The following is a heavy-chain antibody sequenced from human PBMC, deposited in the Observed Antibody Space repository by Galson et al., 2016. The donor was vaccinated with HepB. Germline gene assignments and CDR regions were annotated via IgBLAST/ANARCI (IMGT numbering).Heavy chain of an antibody. Sequence: CAISGDSVSSNSVAWNWIRQSPSRGLEWLGRTCYRSKWYTDYSMSVKSRISINPDTSKNQLSLQLNSVTPEDTAVYYCARDIGGWSRYYYYGLDVWGQGTTVTVSS. V-gene: IGHV6-1*01. CDR3: ARDIGGWSRYYYYGLDV. D-gene: IGHD6-19*01. CDR2: TCYRSKWYT. J-gene: IGHJ6*02. CDR1: GDSVSSNSVA.